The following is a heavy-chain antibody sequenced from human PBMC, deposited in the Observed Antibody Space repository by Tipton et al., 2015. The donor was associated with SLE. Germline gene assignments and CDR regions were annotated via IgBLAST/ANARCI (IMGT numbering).Heavy chain of an antibody. D-gene: IGHD3-3*01. CDR3: ARDATIFGVVTFFDY. CDR1: GGSISSSNW. Sequence: TLSLTCAVSGGSISSSNWWSWVRQPPGKGLEWVGDIYHSGSTNYNPSLKGRVTISVDTSKNQFSLKLSSVTAADTAVYYCARDATIFGVVTFFDYWGQGTLVTVSS. J-gene: IGHJ4*02. V-gene: IGHV4-4*02. CDR2: IYHSGST.